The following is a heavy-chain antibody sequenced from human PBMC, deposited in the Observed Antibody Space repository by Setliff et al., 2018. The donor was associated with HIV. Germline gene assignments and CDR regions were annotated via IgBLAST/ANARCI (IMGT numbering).Heavy chain of an antibody. V-gene: IGHV4-4*09. D-gene: IGHD6-13*01. J-gene: IGHJ4*02. CDR1: GGSISSYY. CDR3: ASSEQQLPLGY. CDR2: IYTSGST. Sequence: SETLSLTCTVSGGSISSYYWSWIRQPPGKGLEWIGYIYTSGSTNYNPSLKSRVTMSVDTSKNQFSLKLSSVTAADTAVYYCASSEQQLPLGYWGQGTLVTVSS.